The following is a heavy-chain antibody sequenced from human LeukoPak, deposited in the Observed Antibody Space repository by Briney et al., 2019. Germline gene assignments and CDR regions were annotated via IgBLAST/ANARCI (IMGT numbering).Heavy chain of an antibody. CDR3: ARYGYGSGSYSYY. Sequence: SVKVSCKASGGTFSSYAISWVRQAPGQGLEWMGRIIPILGIANYAQKFQGRVTITADKSTSTAYMELSSLRSEDTAVYYCARYGYGSGSYSYYWGQGTLVTVSS. CDR1: GGTFSSYA. V-gene: IGHV1-69*04. CDR2: IIPILGIA. J-gene: IGHJ4*02. D-gene: IGHD3-10*01.